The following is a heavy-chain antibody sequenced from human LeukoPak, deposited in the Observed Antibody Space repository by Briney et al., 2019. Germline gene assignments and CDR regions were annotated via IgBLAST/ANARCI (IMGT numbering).Heavy chain of an antibody. CDR1: GGSISSSSYY. J-gene: IGHJ5*02. D-gene: IGHD6-19*01. CDR3: ARSGGWPNRAWFDP. V-gene: IGHV4-39*01. CDR2: IYYSGST. Sequence: SETLSLTCTVSGGSISSSSYYWGWIRQPPGKGLEWIGSIYYSGSTYYNPSLKSRVTISVDTSKNQFSLKLSSVTAADTAVYYCARSGGWPNRAWFDPWGQGTLVTVSS.